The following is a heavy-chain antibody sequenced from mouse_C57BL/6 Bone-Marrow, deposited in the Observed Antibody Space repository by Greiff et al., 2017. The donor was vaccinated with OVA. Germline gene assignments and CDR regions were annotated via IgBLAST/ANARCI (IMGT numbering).Heavy chain of an antibody. J-gene: IGHJ4*01. V-gene: IGHV5-4*03. D-gene: IGHD1-1*01. CDR3: ARVLTYYGSSYYAMDY. CDR2: ISDGGSYT. Sequence: DVKLVESGGGLVKPGGSLKLSCAASGFTFSSYAMSWVRQTPEKRLEWVATISDGGSYTYYPDNVKGRFTISRDNAKNNLYLQMSHLKSEDTAMYYCARVLTYYGSSYYAMDYWGQGTSVTVSS. CDR1: GFTFSSYA.